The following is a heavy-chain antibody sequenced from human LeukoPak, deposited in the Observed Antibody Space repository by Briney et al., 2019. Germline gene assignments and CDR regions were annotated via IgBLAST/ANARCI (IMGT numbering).Heavy chain of an antibody. CDR1: GFTFSRYA. CDR3: ARGFRVNPPFDY. Sequence: GGSLRLSCAASGFTFSRYAMNWVRQAPGKGLEWVSYISTGGDNKFYADSLKGRFTISRDNAKNSLYLQMNSLRAEDTAVYYCARGFRVNPPFDYWGQGTLVTVSS. J-gene: IGHJ4*02. D-gene: IGHD3-22*01. CDR2: ISTGGDNK. V-gene: IGHV3-21*01.